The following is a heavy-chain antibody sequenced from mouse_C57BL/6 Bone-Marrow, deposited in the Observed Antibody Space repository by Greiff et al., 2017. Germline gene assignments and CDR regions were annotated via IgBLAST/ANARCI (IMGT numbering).Heavy chain of an antibody. CDR3: ARGDSQAWFAY. J-gene: IGHJ3*01. Sequence: EVQLVESGPELVKPGASVKISCKASGYSFTDYNMNWVKQSNGKSLEWIGVINPNYGTTSYNQTFKGKATLTVDPSSSTAYMQRNSLTSEDSAVYYCARGDSQAWFAYWGQGTMVTVSA. V-gene: IGHV1-39*01. CDR1: GYSFTDYN. CDR2: INPNYGTT. D-gene: IGHD6-1*01.